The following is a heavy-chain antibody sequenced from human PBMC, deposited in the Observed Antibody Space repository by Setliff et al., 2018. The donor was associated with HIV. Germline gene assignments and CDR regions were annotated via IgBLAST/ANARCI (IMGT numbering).Heavy chain of an antibody. Sequence: SETLSLTCAVYGGSFSGYYWTWIRQPPGKGLEWIGEITHSGSTNYNPSLETRVTISVDTSKNQFSLKLSSVTAADTAVYYCAKADDGAAAGPAPWGQGTQVTVSS. CDR2: ITHSGST. V-gene: IGHV4-34*01. CDR3: AKADDGAAAGPAP. CDR1: GGSFSGYY. J-gene: IGHJ5*02. D-gene: IGHD6-13*01.